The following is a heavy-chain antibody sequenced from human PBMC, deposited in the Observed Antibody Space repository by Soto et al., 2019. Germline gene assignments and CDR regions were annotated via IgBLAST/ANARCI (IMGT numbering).Heavy chain of an antibody. CDR3: VGGSWFD. Sequence: EVQLVESGGDMVQPGRSLKLSCVGSGYSFEDYSMHWVRQAPGKGLEWVSGISWNGNFTGYADSVQGRFTISRDNGKNALFLQMRSLSLDDTALYYCVGGSWFDWGQGTLVTGSA. V-gene: IGHV3-9*01. J-gene: IGHJ4*02. CDR1: GYSFEDYS. CDR2: ISWNGNFT. D-gene: IGHD2-15*01.